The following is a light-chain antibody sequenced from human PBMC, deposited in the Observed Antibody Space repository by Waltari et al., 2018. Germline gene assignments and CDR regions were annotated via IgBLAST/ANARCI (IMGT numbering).Light chain of an antibody. CDR3: SSYTSSNTYV. V-gene: IGLV2-14*01. CDR2: DVS. Sequence: QSAPTQPASVSWSRGQWITISSTGTNSYFCCYNDVSWYQQHPGKAPKLMIYDVSKRPSGVSNRFSGSKSGNTASLTISGLQAEDDADYYCSSYTSSNTYVFGTGTKVTVL. J-gene: IGLJ1*01. CDR1: NSYFCCYND.